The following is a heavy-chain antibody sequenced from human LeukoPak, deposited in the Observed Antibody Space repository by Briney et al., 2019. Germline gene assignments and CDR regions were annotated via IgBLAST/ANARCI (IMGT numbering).Heavy chain of an antibody. Sequence: SETLSLTCTVSGGSISSYYWSWIRQPPGKGLEWIGYIYYSGSTNYNPSLKSRVTISVDTSKNQFSLKLSSVTAADTAVYYCARVDSGWLVDYWGQGTLVTVSS. CDR1: GGSISSYY. J-gene: IGHJ4*02. CDR2: IYYSGST. D-gene: IGHD6-19*01. V-gene: IGHV4-59*08. CDR3: ARVDSGWLVDY.